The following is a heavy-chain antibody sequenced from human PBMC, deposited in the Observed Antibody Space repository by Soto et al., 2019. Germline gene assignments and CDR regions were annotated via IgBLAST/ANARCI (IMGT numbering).Heavy chain of an antibody. CDR2: IYYSGST. CDR1: GGFIRSGGYY. Sequence: PPETFCLTWTVSGGFIRSGGYYWSWIRQHPGKGLEWIGYIYYSGSTYYNPSLKSRVTISIDTSKNQFSLKLSSVTAANTAVYYCAREPSIWGQGTLVTVS. J-gene: IGHJ4*02. V-gene: IGHV4-31*02. CDR3: AREPSI.